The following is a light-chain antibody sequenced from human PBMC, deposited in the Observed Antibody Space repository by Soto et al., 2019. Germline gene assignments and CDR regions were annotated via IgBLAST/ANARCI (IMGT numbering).Light chain of an antibody. Sequence: DIQMTQSPSTLSASVGDRVTITCRASQSISSWLAWYQQKPGKAPKLLIYKASSLESGVPSRFSGSGSGTEFPLTISSLQPDDFATYYCQQYPGTFGQGTKVEIK. V-gene: IGKV1-5*03. CDR1: QSISSW. CDR3: QQYPGT. CDR2: KAS. J-gene: IGKJ1*01.